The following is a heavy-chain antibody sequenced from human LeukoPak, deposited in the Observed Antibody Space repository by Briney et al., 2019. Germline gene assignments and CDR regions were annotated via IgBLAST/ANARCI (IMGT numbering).Heavy chain of an antibody. D-gene: IGHD5-18*01. Sequence: EASVKVSCKASGYTFTSYGISWVRQAPGQGLEWMGWISAYNGNTNYAQKLQGRVTMTTDTSTSTAYMELSSLRSEDTAVYYCARPDTAMVMDAFDIWGQGTMVTVSS. J-gene: IGHJ3*02. CDR2: ISAYNGNT. CDR3: ARPDTAMVMDAFDI. V-gene: IGHV1-18*01. CDR1: GYTFTSYG.